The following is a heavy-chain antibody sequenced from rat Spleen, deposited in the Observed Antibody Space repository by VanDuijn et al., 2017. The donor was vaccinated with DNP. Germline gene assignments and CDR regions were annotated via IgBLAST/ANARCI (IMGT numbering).Heavy chain of an antibody. J-gene: IGHJ2*01. V-gene: IGHV5-17*01. CDR2: ISYDGSTT. CDR3: ARRAYGGSASFDY. CDR1: GFTFSDYA. Sequence: EVQLVESGGGLVQPGNSLKLSCAASGFTFSDYAMAWVRQSPKKGLEWVATISYDGSTTYYRDSVKGRFTISRDHARSTLYLQMDGLRSEETATYYCARRAYGGSASFDYWGQGVMVTVSS. D-gene: IGHD1-11*01.